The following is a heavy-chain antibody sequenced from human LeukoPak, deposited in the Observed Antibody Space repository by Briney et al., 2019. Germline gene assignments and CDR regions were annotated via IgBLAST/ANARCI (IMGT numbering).Heavy chain of an antibody. CDR3: ARGRGFYFYYYMDV. J-gene: IGHJ6*03. Sequence: GGSLRLSCAASGFTFSSYSMHWVRQTPGKGLEWEAVISHDGSNGYYADSVKGRFTISRDNAKNTLYLQMNSLRLEDTAVYYCARGRGFYFYYYMDVWGKGTTVTVSS. CDR1: GFTFSSYS. D-gene: IGHD2/OR15-2a*01. V-gene: IGHV3-30*04. CDR2: ISHDGSNG.